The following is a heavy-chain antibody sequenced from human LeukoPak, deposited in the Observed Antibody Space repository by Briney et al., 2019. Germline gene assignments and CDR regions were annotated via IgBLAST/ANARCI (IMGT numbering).Heavy chain of an antibody. CDR1: GYTFTGYY. J-gene: IGHJ6*02. Sequence: ASVKVSCKASGYTFTGYYMHWVRQAPGQGLEWMGLINPNTGGTNYAQRFQGRVTMTRDTSISTVYMDLRSLRSDDTAVYYCARGSERTLLLGYYYYGMDVWGQGTTVTVSS. V-gene: IGHV1-2*02. D-gene: IGHD2/OR15-2a*01. CDR3: ARGSERTLLLGYYYYGMDV. CDR2: INPNTGGT.